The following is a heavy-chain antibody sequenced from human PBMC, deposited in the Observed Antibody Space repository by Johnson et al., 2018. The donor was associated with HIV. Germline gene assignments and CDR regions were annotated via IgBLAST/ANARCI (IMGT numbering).Heavy chain of an antibody. J-gene: IGHJ3*01. CDR3: AKDKFMFLDNPVDAFDV. D-gene: IGHD3/OR15-3a*01. CDR2: IKSKTDGGTT. Sequence: VQLVESGGGLVQPGRSLRLSCAASGFTFSNAWMSWVRQAPGKGLEWVGRIKSKTDGGTTDYAAPVKGRFTISRDDSKNTLYMQMNSLRAEDTAVYYCAKDKFMFLDNPVDAFDVWG. CDR1: GFTFSNAW. V-gene: IGHV3-15*01.